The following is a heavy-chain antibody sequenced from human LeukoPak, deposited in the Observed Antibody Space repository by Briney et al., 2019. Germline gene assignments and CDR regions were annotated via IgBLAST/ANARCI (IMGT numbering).Heavy chain of an antibody. CDR2: ISYDGSNK. CDR1: GFTFSSYG. CDR3: AKEGYGIAAAAYDY. D-gene: IGHD6-13*01. Sequence: PGGSLRLSCAASGFTFSSYGMHWVRQAPGKGLEWVAVISYDGSNKYYADSVKGRFTISRDNSKNTLYLQMNSLRAEDTAVYYCAKEGYGIAAAAYDYWGQGTLVTVSS. J-gene: IGHJ4*02. V-gene: IGHV3-30*18.